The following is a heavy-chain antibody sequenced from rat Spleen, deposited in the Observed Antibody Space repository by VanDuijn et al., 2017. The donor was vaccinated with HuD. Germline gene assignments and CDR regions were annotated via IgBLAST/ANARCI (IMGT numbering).Heavy chain of an antibody. Sequence: EVQLVESGGGLVQPGRSMKLSCAASGFTFSDYYMAWVRQAPKKGLEWVASISYEGSSTYYGDSVKGRFTISRDNAENTVYLQMNSLRSEDTATYYCAKISGFPYWGHGTLVTVSS. CDR2: ISYEGSST. CDR3: AKISGFPY. J-gene: IGHJ3*01. CDR1: GFTFSDYY. V-gene: IGHV5-22*01.